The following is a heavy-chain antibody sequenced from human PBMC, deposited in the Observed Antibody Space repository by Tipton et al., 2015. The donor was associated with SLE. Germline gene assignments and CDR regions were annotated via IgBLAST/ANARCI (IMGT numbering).Heavy chain of an antibody. CDR1: GGSISSSSYY. D-gene: IGHD3-22*01. CDR3: ARKGYYDSSGYFDS. CDR2: IYYSGST. J-gene: IGHJ4*02. Sequence: TLSLTCTVSGGSISSSSYYWGWIRQPPGKGLEWIGSIYYSGSTYYNPSLKSRVTISVDTSKNQFSLKLSSVTAADTAVYYCARKGYYDSSGYFDSWGQGTLVTVSS. V-gene: IGHV4-39*07.